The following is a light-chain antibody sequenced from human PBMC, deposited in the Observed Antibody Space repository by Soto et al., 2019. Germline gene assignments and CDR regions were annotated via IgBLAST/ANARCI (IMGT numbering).Light chain of an antibody. V-gene: IGKV1-39*01. CDR3: QQSYSIPLT. CDR1: QRITNY. J-gene: IGKJ1*01. CDR2: GAS. Sequence: DIQMIQSPSSLSASVGDRVTITCRASQRITNYLNWYQQKPGKAPKLLIYGASTLQSGVPSRFSGSASGTDFTLTISSLLPEDFATYYGQQSYSIPLTFGQGTKVELK.